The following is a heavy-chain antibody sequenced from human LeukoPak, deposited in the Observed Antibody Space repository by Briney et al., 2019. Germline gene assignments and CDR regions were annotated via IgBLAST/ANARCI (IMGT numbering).Heavy chain of an antibody. J-gene: IGHJ6*03. Sequence: GGSLRLSCAASGFIFSNYAMSWVRQAPGKGLEWVSVISGSGGSTYYADSVKGRFTISRDNSKNTLYLQMNSLRAEDTAVYYCARGGDFWSGYSRGYYMDVWGKGTTVTVSS. CDR1: GFIFSNYA. V-gene: IGHV3-23*01. CDR2: ISGSGGST. D-gene: IGHD3-3*01. CDR3: ARGGDFWSGYSRGYYMDV.